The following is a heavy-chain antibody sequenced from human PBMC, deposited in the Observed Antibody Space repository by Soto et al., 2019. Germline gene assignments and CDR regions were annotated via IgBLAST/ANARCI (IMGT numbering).Heavy chain of an antibody. Sequence: QVQLQESGPGLVEASETLSLTCTVSGGSLGSYYWSWIRQPPGKGLEWICYVFYTGRANYNASLKSRVCRSLDTSSYQFSLKLSSVTAADTAVYYCARDGDGRMTTIPYYYNGMDVWGPGTTVTVSS. CDR2: VFYTGRA. CDR1: GGSLGSYY. V-gene: IGHV4-59*01. CDR3: ARDGDGRMTTIPYYYNGMDV. D-gene: IGHD4-4*01. J-gene: IGHJ6*02.